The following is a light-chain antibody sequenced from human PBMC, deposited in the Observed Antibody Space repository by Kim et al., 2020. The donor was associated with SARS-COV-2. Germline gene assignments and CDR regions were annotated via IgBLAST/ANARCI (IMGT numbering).Light chain of an antibody. CDR1: QSINIW. V-gene: IGKV1-5*03. J-gene: IGKJ1*01. CDR2: KAS. Sequence: ASVGDRVTVTCRASQSINIWLAWYQQKPGKAPKLLISKASNLETGVPSRFSGSGSGTEFTLTINSLQPDDFATYFCQHYSTSSWTFGQGTKVDIK. CDR3: QHYSTSSWT.